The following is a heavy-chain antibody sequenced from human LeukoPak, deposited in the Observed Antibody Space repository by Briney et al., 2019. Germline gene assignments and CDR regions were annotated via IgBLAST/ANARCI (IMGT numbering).Heavy chain of an antibody. CDR1: GGSISSGSYY. CDR2: IYTSGST. J-gene: IGHJ4*02. Sequence: PSETLSLTCTVSGGSISSGSYYWSWIRQPAGKGLEWIGRIYTSGSTNYNPSLRSRVTISVDTSKSQFSLKLSSVTAAATAVYYCARDLGYDYVWGTPPTVIWGQGTLVTVSS. CDR3: ARDLGYDYVWGTPPTVI. D-gene: IGHD3-16*01. V-gene: IGHV4-61*02.